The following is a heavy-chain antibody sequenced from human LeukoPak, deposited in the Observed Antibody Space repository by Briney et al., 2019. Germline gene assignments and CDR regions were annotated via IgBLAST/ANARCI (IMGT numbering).Heavy chain of an antibody. D-gene: IGHD6-13*01. J-gene: IGHJ3*02. CDR3: AKDLGAAAGTGGAFHI. CDR2: INYNGGAT. V-gene: IGHV3-23*01. CDR1: GLTFSSCA. Sequence: PGGSLRLSCAASGLTFSSCAMSWVRQAPGKGLEWVSAINYNGGATYYADSVKGRFTISRDNSKNTLYLQMNSLRAEDAAVYYCAKDLGAAAGTGGAFHIWGQGTMVTVSS.